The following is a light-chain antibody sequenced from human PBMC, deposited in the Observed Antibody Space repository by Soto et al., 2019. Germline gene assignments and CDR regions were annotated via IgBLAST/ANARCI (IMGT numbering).Light chain of an antibody. V-gene: IGKV3-20*01. J-gene: IGKJ1*01. CDR3: YQYGSTPPT. CDR1: QSVGSSY. CDR2: GAS. Sequence: EIVLTQSPGTLSLSPGERATLSCRASQSVGSSYLAWYQQKPGQAPRLLIYGASNRATGIPDRFSGSGSGTDFTLTISRLEPEDFVVFYCYQYGSTPPTFGQGTKVDIK.